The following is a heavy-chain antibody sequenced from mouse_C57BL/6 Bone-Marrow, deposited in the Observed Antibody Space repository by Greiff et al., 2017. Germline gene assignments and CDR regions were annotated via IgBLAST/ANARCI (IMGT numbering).Heavy chain of an antibody. D-gene: IGHD1-1*01. J-gene: IGHJ1*03. CDR1: GYTFTNYW. CDR3: AREDYYGSIYWYFDV. Sequence: QVQLKQSGAELVRPGTSVKMSCKASGYTFTNYWIGWAKQRPGHGLEWIGDIYPGGGYTNYNEKFKGKATLTADKSSSTAYMQFSSLTSEDSAIYYCAREDYYGSIYWYFDVWGTGTTVTVSS. V-gene: IGHV1-63*01. CDR2: IYPGGGYT.